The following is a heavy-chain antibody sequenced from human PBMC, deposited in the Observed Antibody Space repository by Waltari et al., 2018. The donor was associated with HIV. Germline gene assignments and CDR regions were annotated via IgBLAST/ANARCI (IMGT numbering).Heavy chain of an antibody. CDR3: ARAYYYDSSGYYFDY. J-gene: IGHJ4*02. CDR2: IYHSRST. Sequence: QVQLQASGPGLVKPSETLSLTCAVSGYSLSSVYYWGWTRQPPGKGRAGIGGIYHSRSTYNNPSFNGRVTISVDTSKNQFSLKLSSVTAADTAVYYCARAYYYDSSGYYFDYWGQGTLVTVSS. D-gene: IGHD3-22*01. V-gene: IGHV4-38-2*01. CDR1: GYSLSSVYY.